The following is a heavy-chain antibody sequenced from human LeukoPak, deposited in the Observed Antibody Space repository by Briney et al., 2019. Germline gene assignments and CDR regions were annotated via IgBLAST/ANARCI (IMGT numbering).Heavy chain of an antibody. CDR2: ISSSGNTI. D-gene: IGHD2-2*01. V-gene: IGHV3-11*01. CDR3: AVGYCSSTSCDNAHYYYYMDV. J-gene: IGHJ6*03. Sequence: GGSLRLSCAASGFTFSDYYITWIRQAPGKGLEWISYISSSGNTINYADSVKGRFTISRDNAKNSLYLQMSSLRAEDTAVYYCAVGYCSSTSCDNAHYYYYMDVWGKGTTVTVSS. CDR1: GFTFSDYY.